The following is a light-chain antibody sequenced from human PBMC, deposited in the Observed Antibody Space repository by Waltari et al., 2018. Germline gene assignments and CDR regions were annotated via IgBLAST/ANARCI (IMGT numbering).Light chain of an antibody. Sequence: QSALTQPPSVSGSPGQSVTISCTGTNSDIGRYNTVSWYKQPPGTAPKLMVYEVSNRPSGVPDRVSGSKSGNTASLTISGLQAEDEADYYCSSYTSSITLLFGGGTKLTVL. J-gene: IGLJ2*01. CDR1: NSDIGRYNT. CDR3: SSYTSSITLL. CDR2: EVS. V-gene: IGLV2-18*02.